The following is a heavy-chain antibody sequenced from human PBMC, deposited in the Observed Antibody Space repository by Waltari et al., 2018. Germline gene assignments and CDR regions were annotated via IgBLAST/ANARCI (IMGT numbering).Heavy chain of an antibody. CDR1: GYSISSGYY. V-gene: IGHV4-38-2*02. D-gene: IGHD6-19*01. J-gene: IGHJ4*02. CDR2: IYHSGST. CDR3: AREVGTVAGTGYFDY. Sequence: QVQLMESGPGLVKPSETLSLSCAVSGYSISSGYYWGWIRQPPGKGLEWIGSIYHSGSTYYNPSLKSRVTISVDTSKNQFSLKLSSVTAADTAVYYCAREVGTVAGTGYFDYWGQGTLVTVSS.